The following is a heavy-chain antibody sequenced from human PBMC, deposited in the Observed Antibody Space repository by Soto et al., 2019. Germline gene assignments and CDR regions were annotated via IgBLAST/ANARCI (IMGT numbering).Heavy chain of an antibody. CDR3: ARRRGWELLENWFDP. J-gene: IGHJ5*02. D-gene: IGHD1-26*01. CDR2: IYYSGST. V-gene: IGHV4-39*01. CDR1: GGSISSSSYY. Sequence: SETLSLTCTVSGGSISSSSYYWGWIRQPPGKGLEWIGSIYYSGSTYYNPSLKSRVTISVDTSKNQFSLKLSSVTAADTAVYYCARRRGWELLENWFDPWGQGTLVTVSS.